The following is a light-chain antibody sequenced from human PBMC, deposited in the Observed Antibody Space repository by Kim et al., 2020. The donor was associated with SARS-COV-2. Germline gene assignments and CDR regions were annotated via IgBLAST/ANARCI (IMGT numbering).Light chain of an antibody. CDR3: GSYAGSNNYV. Sequence: GQSVTLSCTGTSSDIGGYDYVSWYQQHPGKAPKLTICEVRKRPSGVPDRFSGSKSGNTASLTVSGLQAEDEADYYCGSYAGSNNYVFGTGTKVTVL. J-gene: IGLJ1*01. V-gene: IGLV2-8*01. CDR2: EVR. CDR1: SSDIGGYDY.